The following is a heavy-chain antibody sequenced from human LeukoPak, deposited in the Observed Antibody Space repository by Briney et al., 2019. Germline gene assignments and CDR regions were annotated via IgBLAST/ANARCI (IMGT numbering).Heavy chain of an antibody. CDR1: GFTFSSYA. CDR3: AKSGEWELPLGYYYYYMDV. V-gene: IGHV3-23*01. CDR2: ISGSGGST. J-gene: IGHJ6*03. D-gene: IGHD1-26*01. Sequence: GGSLRLSCAASGFTFSSYAMSWVRQAPGKGLEWVSAISGSGGSTYYADSVKGRFTISRDNSKNTLYLQMNSLRAEDTAVYYCAKSGEWELPLGYYYYYMDVWGKGTTVTVSS.